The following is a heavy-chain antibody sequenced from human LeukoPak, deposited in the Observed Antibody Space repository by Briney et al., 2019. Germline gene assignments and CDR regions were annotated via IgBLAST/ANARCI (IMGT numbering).Heavy chain of an antibody. J-gene: IGHJ4*02. Sequence: PGGSLRLSCAASGFTFSSYGMHWVRQAPGKGLEWVSSISFSGDYIYYADSLKGRITISRDNAKNSLYLQMNSLRAEDSAVYYCARRASTERGHSYGLDYWGQGTLVTVSS. CDR3: ARRASTERGHSYGLDY. D-gene: IGHD5-18*01. CDR2: ISFSGDYI. CDR1: GFTFSSYG. V-gene: IGHV3-21*01.